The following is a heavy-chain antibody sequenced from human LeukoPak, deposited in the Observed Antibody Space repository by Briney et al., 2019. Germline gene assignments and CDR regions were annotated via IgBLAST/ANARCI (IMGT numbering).Heavy chain of an antibody. J-gene: IGHJ4*02. V-gene: IGHV3-23*01. CDR3: AKGVGDPMGATTHLDY. Sequence: GGSLRLSCVASGFTFSSHAMYWVRQAPGKGLEWVSTISAGPGDTYYADSVKGRFTISRDNSKNTLYLQMNSLRAADTAVYYCAKGVGDPMGATTHLDYWGQGILVTVSS. D-gene: IGHD1-26*01. CDR1: GFTFSSHA. CDR2: ISAGPGDT.